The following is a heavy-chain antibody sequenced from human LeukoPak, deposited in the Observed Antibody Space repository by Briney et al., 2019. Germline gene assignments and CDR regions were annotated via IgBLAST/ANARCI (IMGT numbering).Heavy chain of an antibody. CDR3: ARDSRSSSWEFDY. CDR2: ISSSSYT. D-gene: IGHD6-13*01. Sequence: GGSLRLSCAASGFTFSSYSMNWVRQAPGKGLEWVSSISSSSYTYYADSVKGRFTISRDNAKNSLYLQMNSLRAEDTAVYYCARDSRSSSWEFDYWGQGTLVTVSS. CDR1: GFTFSSYS. V-gene: IGHV3-21*01. J-gene: IGHJ4*02.